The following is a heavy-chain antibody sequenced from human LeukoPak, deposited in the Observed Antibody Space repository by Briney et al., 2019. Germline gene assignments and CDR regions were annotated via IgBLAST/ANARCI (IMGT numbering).Heavy chain of an antibody. Sequence: PGCSLRLSCAASGFTFSNYAMYWVRQAPGKGLEWVSAISTSGGDTFYPDSVRGRFTISRDNSKNTLYLQMHSLRAEDMAVYYCAKGSAQFYFEYWGQGTLVTVSS. CDR3: AKGSAQFYFEY. V-gene: IGHV3-23*01. J-gene: IGHJ4*02. CDR1: GFTFSNYA. CDR2: ISTSGGDT.